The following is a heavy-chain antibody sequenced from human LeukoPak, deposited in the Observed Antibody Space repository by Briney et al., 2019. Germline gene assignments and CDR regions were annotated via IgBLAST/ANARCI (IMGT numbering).Heavy chain of an antibody. CDR2: FDPEDGET. Sequence: ASVKVSCKVSGYTLTELSMHWVRQAPGKGLEWMGGFDPEDGETIYAQKFQGRVTMTEDTSTDTAYMELSSLRSEDTAVYYCATVEVAGNLFDYWGQGTLVTVSS. J-gene: IGHJ4*02. V-gene: IGHV1-24*01. CDR3: ATVEVAGNLFDY. D-gene: IGHD6-19*01. CDR1: GYTLTELS.